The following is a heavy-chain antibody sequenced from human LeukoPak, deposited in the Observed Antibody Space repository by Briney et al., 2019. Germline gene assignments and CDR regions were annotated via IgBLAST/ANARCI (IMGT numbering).Heavy chain of an antibody. D-gene: IGHD6-13*01. CDR2: IYGGGNT. CDR1: GFTVSGNY. Sequence: PGGYLRLSCAASGFTVSGNYMNWVRQAPGKGLEWVSVIYGGGNTYYADSVKGRFTISRDNSKNTLYLQMNSLRAEDTAVYYCARGSGIALFDYWGQGTLVTVSS. CDR3: ARGSGIALFDY. V-gene: IGHV3-66*02. J-gene: IGHJ4*02.